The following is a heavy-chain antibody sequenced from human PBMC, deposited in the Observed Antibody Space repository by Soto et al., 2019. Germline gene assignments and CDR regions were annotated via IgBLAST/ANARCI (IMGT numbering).Heavy chain of an antibody. CDR2: IDPSDSYT. V-gene: IGHV5-10-1*01. CDR3: ARLGNYDFWSGYRAGDY. CDR1: GYSFTSYW. Sequence: PGESLKISCKGSGYSFTSYWISWVRQMPGKGLEWMGRIDPSDSYTNYSPSFQGHVTISADKSISTAYLQWSSLKASDTAMYYCARLGNYDFWSGYRAGDYLGQGTLVTVSS. D-gene: IGHD3-3*01. J-gene: IGHJ4*02.